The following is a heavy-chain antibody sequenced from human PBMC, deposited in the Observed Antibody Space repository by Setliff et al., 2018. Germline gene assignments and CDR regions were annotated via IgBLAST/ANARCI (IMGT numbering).Heavy chain of an antibody. D-gene: IGHD3-22*01. CDR1: GYTFTGYS. V-gene: IGHV1-2*02. CDR2: ITPNSGGT. Sequence: GASVKVSCKASGYTFTGYSIHWVRQAPGQGLEWMGWITPNSGGTNYAQKFKGRVTMTRDTSITTVHMELRRLTSDDTAVYYCARDTRDKYDRSGYYLSFDSWGQGTPVTVSS. CDR3: ARDTRDKYDRSGYYLSFDS. J-gene: IGHJ4*02.